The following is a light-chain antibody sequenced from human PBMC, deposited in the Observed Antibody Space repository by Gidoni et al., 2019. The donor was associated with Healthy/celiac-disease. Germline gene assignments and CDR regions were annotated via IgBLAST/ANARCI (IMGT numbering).Light chain of an antibody. CDR2: GAS. CDR3: QQYGSSPPT. CDR1: QSGSSSY. Sequence: EIVLTQSPGTLSLSPGERATLSCRASQSGSSSYLAWYQQKPGQAPRLLIYGASSRATGIPDRFSGSGSGTDFTLTISRLEPEDFAVYYCQQYGSSPPTFXXXTKVEIK. J-gene: IGKJ1*01. V-gene: IGKV3-20*01.